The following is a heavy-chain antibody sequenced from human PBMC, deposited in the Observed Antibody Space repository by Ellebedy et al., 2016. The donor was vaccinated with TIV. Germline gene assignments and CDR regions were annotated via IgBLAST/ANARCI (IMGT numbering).Heavy chain of an antibody. CDR1: GFSFSDYN. Sequence: PGGSLRLSCAASGFSFSDYNMNWVRQAPGKGLEWVANIKQDGSEKYYVDSVKGRFTISRDNAKNSLYLQMNSLKTGDTAVYYCTTDGGLHYYGSGSYRYWGQGTLVTVSS. V-gene: IGHV3-7*05. CDR2: IKQDGSEK. J-gene: IGHJ4*02. D-gene: IGHD3-10*01. CDR3: TTDGGLHYYGSGSYRY.